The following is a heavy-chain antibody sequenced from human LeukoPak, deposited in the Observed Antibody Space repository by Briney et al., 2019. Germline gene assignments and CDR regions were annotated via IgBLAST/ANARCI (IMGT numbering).Heavy chain of an antibody. CDR1: GFTFSSYG. V-gene: IGHV3-7*01. CDR2: IKQDGSEK. Sequence: GGSLRLSCAASGFTFSSYGMSWVRQAPGKGLEWVANIKQDGSEKYYVDSVKGRFTISRDNAKNSLYLQMNSLRAEDTAVYYCAKNSRYYDYWGQGTLVTVSS. CDR3: AKNSRYYDY. D-gene: IGHD1-7*01. J-gene: IGHJ4*02.